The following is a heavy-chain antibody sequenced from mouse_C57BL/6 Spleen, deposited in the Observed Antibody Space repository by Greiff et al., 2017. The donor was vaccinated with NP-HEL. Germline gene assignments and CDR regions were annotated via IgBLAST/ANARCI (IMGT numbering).Heavy chain of an antibody. D-gene: IGHD3-3*01. V-gene: IGHV1-18*01. CDR3: ATRDEGYYAMDY. CDR1: GYTFTDYN. J-gene: IGHJ4*01. Sequence: EVQLQQSGPELVKPGASVKIPCKASGYTFTDYNMDWVKQSHGKSLEWIGDINPNNGGTIYNQKFKGKATLTVDKSSSTAYMELRSLTSEDTAVYYCATRDEGYYAMDYWGQGTSVTVSS. CDR2: INPNNGGT.